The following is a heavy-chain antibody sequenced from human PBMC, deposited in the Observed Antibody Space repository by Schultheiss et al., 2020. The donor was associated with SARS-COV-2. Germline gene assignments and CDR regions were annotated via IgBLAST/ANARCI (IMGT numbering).Heavy chain of an antibody. CDR3: ARGAVVLWFGELLTSAYYYYGMDV. V-gene: IGHV1-2*04. J-gene: IGHJ6*02. CDR1: GYTFTSYG. Sequence: ASVKVSCKASGYTFTSYGISWVRQAPGQGLEWMGWINPNSGGTNYAQKFQGWVTMTRDTSISTAYMELSSLRSEDTAVYYCARGAVVLWFGELLTSAYYYYGMDVWGQGTTVTVSS. D-gene: IGHD3-10*01. CDR2: INPNSGGT.